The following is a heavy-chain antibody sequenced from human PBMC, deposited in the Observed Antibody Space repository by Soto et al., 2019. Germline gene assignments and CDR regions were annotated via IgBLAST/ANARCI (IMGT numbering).Heavy chain of an antibody. D-gene: IGHD3-10*01. Sequence: EVQLVESGGGLVQPGESLRLSCAASGFTFDYYWMHWVRQAPGKGLVWVSRVHIGGTTTTYADSVKGRFTISRDNARNTVSLQMSSLRAEDTAIYYCARGDRGGFDLWGHGTMVTVSS. J-gene: IGHJ3*01. CDR1: GFTFDYYW. CDR3: ARGDRGGFDL. CDR2: VHIGGTTT. V-gene: IGHV3-74*01.